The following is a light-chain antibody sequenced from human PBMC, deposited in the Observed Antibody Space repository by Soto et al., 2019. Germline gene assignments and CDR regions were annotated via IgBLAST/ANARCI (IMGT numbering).Light chain of an antibody. J-gene: IGKJ1*01. V-gene: IGKV1-5*03. CDR1: QTISSW. CDR2: KAS. CDR3: QHYNSYSEA. Sequence: DIQMTQSPSTLSGSVVDRLTITCRASQTISSWLAWYQQKPGKAPKLLIYKASTLKSGVPSRFSGSGSGTEFTLTISSLQPDDFAAYYCQHYNSYSEAFGQGTKVDIK.